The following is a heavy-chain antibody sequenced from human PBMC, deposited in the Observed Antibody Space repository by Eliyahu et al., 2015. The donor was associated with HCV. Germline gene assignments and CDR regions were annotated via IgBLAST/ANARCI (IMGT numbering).Heavy chain of an antibody. V-gene: IGHV2-26*01. J-gene: IGHJ6*03. CDR1: GFSLXNRXG. Sequence: QVTLTESGPVLVKPTETLTLTCTVSGFSLXNRXGVSWXRQPPGKALEWLAHIFANDAKXYSTSLRSRLTISKDTSRSQVVLTMTNVDPVDTATYYCARVSTELLLWNWWYYLDVWGKGTTVTVSS. CDR2: IFANDAK. D-gene: IGHD3-10*01. CDR3: ARVSTELLLWNWWYYLDV.